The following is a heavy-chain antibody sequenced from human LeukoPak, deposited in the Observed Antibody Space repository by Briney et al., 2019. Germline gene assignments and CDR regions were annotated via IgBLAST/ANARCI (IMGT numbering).Heavy chain of an antibody. D-gene: IGHD3-22*01. Sequence: GGSLRLSCAASGFTFSDYYMSWIRQAPGKGLEWVSYISSSGSTIYYADSVKGRFTISRDNAKNSLYLQMNSLRAEDTAVYYCARAHPHYYDSSGYPIGPKFDYWGQGTLVTVSS. V-gene: IGHV3-11*01. CDR3: ARAHPHYYDSSGYPIGPKFDY. CDR2: ISSSGSTI. J-gene: IGHJ4*02. CDR1: GFTFSDYY.